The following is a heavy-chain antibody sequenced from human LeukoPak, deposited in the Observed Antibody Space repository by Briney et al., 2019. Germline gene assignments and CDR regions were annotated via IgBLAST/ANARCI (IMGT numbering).Heavy chain of an antibody. Sequence: PGGSLRLSCAASGVIFNNYAMNWVRQAPGKGLEWVSGISDGGDYTYYADSVKGRFTISRDNSKNTLYLQMNSLRAEDTAVYYCAKVMAAGIRYYFDYWGQGTLVTVSS. J-gene: IGHJ4*02. D-gene: IGHD2-8*01. V-gene: IGHV3-23*01. CDR3: AKVMAAGIRYYFDY. CDR1: GVIFNNYA. CDR2: ISDGGDYT.